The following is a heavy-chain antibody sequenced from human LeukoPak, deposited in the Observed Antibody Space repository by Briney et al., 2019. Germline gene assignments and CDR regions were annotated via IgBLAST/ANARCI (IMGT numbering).Heavy chain of an antibody. Sequence: ASVKVSCKASGYTFTGYYMHWVRQAPGQGLEWMGWINPNSGGTNYAQKFQGRVTMTRDTSISTAYMELSRLRSDDTAVYYCASFLFYYDSSGYPPWFDPWGQGTLVTVSS. CDR2: INPNSGGT. D-gene: IGHD3-22*01. V-gene: IGHV1-2*02. J-gene: IGHJ5*02. CDR1: GYTFTGYY. CDR3: ASFLFYYDSSGYPPWFDP.